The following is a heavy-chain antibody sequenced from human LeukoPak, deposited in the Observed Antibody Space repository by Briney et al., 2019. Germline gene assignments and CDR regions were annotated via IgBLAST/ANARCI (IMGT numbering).Heavy chain of an antibody. CDR3: ARDFPRSTSCLGY. Sequence: ASVKVSCKASGYTFTSYDINWVRQTTGRTLDGMEWMNANRGNTGYAQKFQGRVTMTRNNSISTAYMELSSLRSEDTAVYYCARDFPRSTSCLGYWGQGTLVTVSS. CDR1: GYTFTSYD. J-gene: IGHJ4*02. V-gene: IGHV1-8*01. CDR2: MNANRGNT. D-gene: IGHD2-2*01.